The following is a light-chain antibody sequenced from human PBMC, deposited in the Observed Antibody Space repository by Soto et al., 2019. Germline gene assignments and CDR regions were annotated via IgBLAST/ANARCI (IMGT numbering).Light chain of an antibody. CDR1: QSISSY. Sequence: DIQMTQSPSTLSASVGDRVTITCRASQSISSYLAWYQQKPGMAPKLLIFGASTLESGVPSRFSGSGSGTEFTLTISSLQPDDFATYYCQHYNSYPWTFGQGTKVEIK. CDR3: QHYNSYPWT. V-gene: IGKV1-5*03. J-gene: IGKJ1*01. CDR2: GAS.